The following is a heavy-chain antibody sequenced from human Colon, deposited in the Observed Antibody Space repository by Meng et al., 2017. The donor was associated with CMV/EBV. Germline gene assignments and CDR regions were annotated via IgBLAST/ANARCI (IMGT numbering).Heavy chain of an antibody. CDR1: GFTFSNAW. CDR3: TTVVGGSFGNYFDY. J-gene: IGHJ4*02. V-gene: IGHV3-15*01. CDR2: IKSKTDGGTT. D-gene: IGHD1-26*01. Sequence: GESLKISCAASGFTFSNAWMSWVRQAPGKGLEWVGHIKSKTDGGTTDYAAPVKGRFTISRDDSKNTLYLQMNSLKTEDTAVYYCTTVVGGSFGNYFDYWGQGTLVTVSS.